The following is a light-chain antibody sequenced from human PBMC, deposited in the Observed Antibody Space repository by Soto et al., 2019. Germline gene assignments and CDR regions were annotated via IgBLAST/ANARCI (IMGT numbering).Light chain of an antibody. Sequence: EIVMTQSPATLSVSPGESATLSCRASQSISSELAWYQQKPGQPPRLLIYGASTRATGVPARFTVSGSGSDFTLTISGLQSEGFAVYYCQQGYNWPLTFGQGTRL. CDR2: GAS. J-gene: IGKJ2*01. CDR3: QQGYNWPLT. V-gene: IGKV3-15*01. CDR1: QSISSE.